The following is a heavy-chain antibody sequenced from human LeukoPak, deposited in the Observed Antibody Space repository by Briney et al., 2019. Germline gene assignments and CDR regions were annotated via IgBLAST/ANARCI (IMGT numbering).Heavy chain of an antibody. Sequence: SVTVSCKASGGTFSSYAISWVRQAPGQGLEWMGGIIPIFGTANYAQKFQGRVTITADKSTSTAYMELSSLRSEDTAVYYCASRLYYTDAFDIWGQGTMVTVSS. V-gene: IGHV1-69*06. CDR2: IIPIFGTA. D-gene: IGHD3-3*01. CDR3: ASRLYYTDAFDI. J-gene: IGHJ3*02. CDR1: GGTFSSYA.